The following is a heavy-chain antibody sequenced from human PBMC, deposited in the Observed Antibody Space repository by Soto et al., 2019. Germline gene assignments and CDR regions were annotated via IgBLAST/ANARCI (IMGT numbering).Heavy chain of an antibody. CDR3: ARDKVTGLFDY. CDR2: INHSGST. V-gene: IGHV4-34*01. Sequence: SETLSLTCAVYGGSFSGYYWTWIRQPPGTGLEWIGEINHSGSTNYNPSLKSRVTISVDTSKNQFSLKLTSVAAADTAVYYCARDKVTGLFDYWGQGTLVTVSS. D-gene: IGHD2-8*02. J-gene: IGHJ4*02. CDR1: GGSFSGYY.